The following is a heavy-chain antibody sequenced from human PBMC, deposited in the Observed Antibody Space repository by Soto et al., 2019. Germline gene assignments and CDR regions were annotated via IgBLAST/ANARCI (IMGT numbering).Heavy chain of an antibody. CDR2: IYNSGST. J-gene: IGHJ4*02. Sequence: PSDTLYLNCAVSGDSVSSGSYYWSWIRQPPGKGLEWIGYIYNSGSTKYNPSLKTRVTISVDTSKNQLSLKLSSVTAADTAVYYCARVSYYYDSSSYYFFDYWGQGTPVTVSS. D-gene: IGHD3-22*01. V-gene: IGHV4-61*01. CDR1: GDSVSSGSYY. CDR3: ARVSYYYDSSSYYFFDY.